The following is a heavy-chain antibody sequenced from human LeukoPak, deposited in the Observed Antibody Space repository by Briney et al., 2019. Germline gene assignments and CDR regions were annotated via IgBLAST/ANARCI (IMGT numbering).Heavy chain of an antibody. V-gene: IGHV3-15*01. CDR2: IKSKTDGGTT. CDR1: GFTFSNAW. J-gene: IGHJ4*02. D-gene: IGHD3-22*01. CDR3: TTDPYYYDSSGYYYDAYY. Sequence: PGGSLRLSCAASGFTFSNAWMSWVRQAPGKGLEWVGRIKSKTDGGTTDYAAPVKGRFTISRDDSKNTLYLQMNSLKTGDTAVYYCTTDPYYYDSSGYYYDAYYWGQGTLVTVSS.